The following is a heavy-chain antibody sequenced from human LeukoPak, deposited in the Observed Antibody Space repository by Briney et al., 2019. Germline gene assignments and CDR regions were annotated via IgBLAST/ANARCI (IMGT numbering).Heavy chain of an antibody. CDR3: ARDQISGSYHP. D-gene: IGHD3-10*01. Sequence: PSETLSLTCSVSSGPISTYYWSWIRQPPGQGLEWIGYISGSGYTNYNPSVKSRVTISSDTSKNQFSLKLSSVTAAGTAVYYCARDQISGSYHPWGQGTLVTVSS. J-gene: IGHJ4*02. V-gene: IGHV4-59*01. CDR1: SGPISTYY. CDR2: ISGSGYT.